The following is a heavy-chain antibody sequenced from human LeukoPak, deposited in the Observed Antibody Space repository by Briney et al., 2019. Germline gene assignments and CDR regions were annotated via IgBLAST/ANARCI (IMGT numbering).Heavy chain of an antibody. J-gene: IGHJ4*02. CDR2: IYHSGST. D-gene: IGHD6-19*01. CDR1: GGSISSGGYY. Sequence: SETLSLTCTVSGGSISSGGYYWSWIRQPPGKGLEWIGYIYHSGSTYYNPSLKSRVTISVDRSKNQFSLKLSSVTAADTAVYYCARGRGYSSGWNDYWGQGTLVTVSS. V-gene: IGHV4-30-2*01. CDR3: ARGRGYSSGWNDY.